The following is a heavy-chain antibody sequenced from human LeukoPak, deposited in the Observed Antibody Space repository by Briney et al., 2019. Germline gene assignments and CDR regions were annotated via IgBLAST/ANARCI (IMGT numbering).Heavy chain of an antibody. CDR2: IDPSDSDT. D-gene: IGHD3-22*01. CDR1: GYSFTKYW. J-gene: IGHJ4*02. CDR3: ARYSYDNIEVPGL. Sequence: GESLKISCKGSGYSFTKYWIGWVRPMSGKGPEWMGIIDPSDSDTRYSPSFQGQVTISADKSINTAYLQWSSLKASDTAMYYCARYSYDNIEVPGLWGQGTLVTVPS. V-gene: IGHV5-51*01.